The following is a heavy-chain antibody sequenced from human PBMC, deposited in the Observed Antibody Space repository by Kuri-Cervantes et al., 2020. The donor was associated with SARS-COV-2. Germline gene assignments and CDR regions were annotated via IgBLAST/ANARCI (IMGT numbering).Heavy chain of an antibody. Sequence: ASVKVSCKASGYTFTGYYMHWVRQAPGQGLEWMGWINPNSGGTNYAQKFQGRVTMTRDTSISTAYMELSRLRSDDTAVYYCARDGVVVVPAAISFGMDVWGQGTTVTVSS. D-gene: IGHD2-2*01. J-gene: IGHJ6*02. CDR3: ARDGVVVVPAAISFGMDV. CDR2: INPNSGGT. V-gene: IGHV1-2*02. CDR1: GYTFTGYY.